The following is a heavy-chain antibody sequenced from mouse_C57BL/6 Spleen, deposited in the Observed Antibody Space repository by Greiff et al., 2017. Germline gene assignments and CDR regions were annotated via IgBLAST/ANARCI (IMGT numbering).Heavy chain of an antibody. CDR2: IDPSDSYT. Sequence: QVQLQQSGAELVKPGASVKLSCKASGYTFTSYWMQWVKQRPGQGLEWIGEIDPSDSYTNYNQKFKGKATLTVDTSSSTAYMQPSSLTSEDSAVYYCARLLYAMDYGGQGTSVTVSS. J-gene: IGHJ4*01. CDR3: ARLLYAMDY. CDR1: GYTFTSYW. V-gene: IGHV1-50*01.